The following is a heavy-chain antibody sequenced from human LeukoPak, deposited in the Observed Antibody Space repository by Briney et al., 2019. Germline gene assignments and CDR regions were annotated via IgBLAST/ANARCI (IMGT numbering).Heavy chain of an antibody. CDR2: INPSGGST. V-gene: IGHV1-46*01. CDR1: GYTFISYQ. D-gene: IGHD3-22*01. CDR3: ARGLDVDYDSSGYYSLDY. Sequence: ASVKVSCKASGYTFISYQMHWVRQAPGQGLEWMGGINPSGGSTSYAQKFQGRVTMTRDTTTSTVYMELSSLRSEDTAVYYCARGLDVDYDSSGYYSLDYWGQGTLVTVSS. J-gene: IGHJ4*02.